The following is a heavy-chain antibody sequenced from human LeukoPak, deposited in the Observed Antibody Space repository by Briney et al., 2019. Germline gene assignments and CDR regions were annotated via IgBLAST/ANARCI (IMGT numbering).Heavy chain of an antibody. Sequence: GRSLRLSCAASGFTFSSYAMHWVRQAPGKGLEWVSLISYDGSNKYSADSVKGRFTISRDNSKNTLYLQMNSLRAEDTALYYCARDLRGPSKAFDYWGQGTLVTVST. CDR1: GFTFSSYA. CDR2: ISYDGSNK. D-gene: IGHD4-17*01. CDR3: ARDLRGPSKAFDY. J-gene: IGHJ4*02. V-gene: IGHV3-30*04.